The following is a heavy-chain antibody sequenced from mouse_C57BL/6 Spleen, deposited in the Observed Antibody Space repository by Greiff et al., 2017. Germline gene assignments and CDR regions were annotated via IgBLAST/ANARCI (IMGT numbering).Heavy chain of an antibody. Sequence: EVHLVESGGGLVQPGGSLSLSCAASGFTFTDYYMSWVRQPPGKALEWLGFIRNKANGYTTEYSASVKGRFTISRDNSQSILYLQMNALRAEDSATDYCARWSDYDGYYFDYWGQGTTLTVSS. J-gene: IGHJ2*01. CDR2: IRNKANGYTT. CDR3: ARWSDYDGYYFDY. CDR1: GFTFTDYY. D-gene: IGHD2-4*01. V-gene: IGHV7-3*01.